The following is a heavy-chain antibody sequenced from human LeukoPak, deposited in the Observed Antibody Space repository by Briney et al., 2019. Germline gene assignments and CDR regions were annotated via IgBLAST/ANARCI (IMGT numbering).Heavy chain of an antibody. J-gene: IGHJ4*02. CDR3: ARAYYYGSGSYLRSYYFDY. D-gene: IGHD3-10*01. CDR1: GFTLSSYW. CDR2: INQDGSEK. Sequence: GGSLRLSCAASGFTLSSYWMSWVRQAPGKGLQWVANINQDGSEKYYVDSVQGRFTISRDNAKNSLYLQMNSLRAEDTAVYYCARAYYYGSGSYLRSYYFDYWGQGTLVTVSS. V-gene: IGHV3-7*04.